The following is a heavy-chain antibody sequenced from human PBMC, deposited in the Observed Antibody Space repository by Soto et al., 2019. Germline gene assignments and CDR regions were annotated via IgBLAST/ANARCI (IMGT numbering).Heavy chain of an antibody. V-gene: IGHV1-46*01. Sequence: ASVKVSCKASGYTFTSYYMHWVRQAPGQGLEWMGIINPSGGSTSYAQKFQGRVTMTRDTSTSTVYMELSSLRSEDTAVYYCARAGLSIAARMTFDPWGQGTLVTVSS. D-gene: IGHD6-6*01. CDR2: INPSGGST. J-gene: IGHJ5*02. CDR3: ARAGLSIAARMTFDP. CDR1: GYTFTSYY.